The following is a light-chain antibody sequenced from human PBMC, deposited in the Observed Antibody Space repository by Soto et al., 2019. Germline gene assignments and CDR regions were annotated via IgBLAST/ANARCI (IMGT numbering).Light chain of an antibody. CDR2: DAS. J-gene: IGKJ3*01. V-gene: IGKV3-15*01. Sequence: EIVMTQSPATLSVSPGERATLSCRASQIISNNLAWYQQKPGRAPRLFIYDASTRATGIPARFSGSGSGTEFTLTISSLQPEDIATYYCQQYDNLPRVTFGPGTKVDIK. CDR3: QQYDNLPRVT. CDR1: QIISNN.